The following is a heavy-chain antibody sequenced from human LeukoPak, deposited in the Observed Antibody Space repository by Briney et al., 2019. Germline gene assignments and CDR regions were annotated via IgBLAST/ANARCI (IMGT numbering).Heavy chain of an antibody. V-gene: IGHV4-4*07. Sequence: KPSETLSLTCTVSGGSISSYYWSWIRQPAGKGLEWIGRIYTSGSTNYNPSLKSRVTMSVDTSKNQFSLKLSSVTAADTAVYYCARDRMVRGVMAFILENNWFDPWGQGTLVTVSS. CDR2: IYTSGST. D-gene: IGHD3-10*01. J-gene: IGHJ5*02. CDR3: ARDRMVRGVMAFILENNWFDP. CDR1: GGSISSYY.